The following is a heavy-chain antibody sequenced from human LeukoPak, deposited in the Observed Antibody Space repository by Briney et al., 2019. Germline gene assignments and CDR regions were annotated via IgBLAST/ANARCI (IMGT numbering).Heavy chain of an antibody. CDR2: ISYDGSNK. CDR3: AGQTSSFDY. V-gene: IGHV3-30*03. Sequence: GGSLRLSCAASGFTFSSYGMHWVRQAPGKGLEWVAVISYDGSNKYYADSVKGRFTISRDNSKNTLYLQMNSLRAEDTAVYYCAGQTSSFDYWGQGTLVTVSA. CDR1: GFTFSSYG. J-gene: IGHJ4*02.